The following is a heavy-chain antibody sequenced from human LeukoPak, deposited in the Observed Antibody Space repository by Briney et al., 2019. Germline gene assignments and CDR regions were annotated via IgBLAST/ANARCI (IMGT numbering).Heavy chain of an antibody. CDR2: IDSDTYGNTI. CDR3: AKNVDTAMAPPYYYYYYGMDV. Sequence: GGSLRLSCAASGFTLSSYSMNWVRQAPGKGLEWISYIDSDTYGNTIYYPHTVKGRFTISRDNSKNTLYLQMNSLRAEDTAVYYCAKNVDTAMAPPYYYYYYGMDVWGQGTTVTVSS. D-gene: IGHD5-18*01. V-gene: IGHV3-48*01. J-gene: IGHJ6*02. CDR1: GFTLSSYS.